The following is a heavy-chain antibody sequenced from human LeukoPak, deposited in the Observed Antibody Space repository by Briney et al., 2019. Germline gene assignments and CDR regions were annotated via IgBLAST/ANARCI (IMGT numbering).Heavy chain of an antibody. D-gene: IGHD6-19*01. CDR2: IYSGGST. CDR3: ARGEWSAEYSSGSPGYFDY. Sequence: GGSLRLSCAASGFTVSSNYMSWVRQAPGKGLEWVSVIYSGGSTYYADSVKGRFTISRDNSKNTLYLQMNSLRAEDTAVYYCARGEWSAEYSSGSPGYFDYWGQGTLVTVSS. CDR1: GFTVSSNY. V-gene: IGHV3-66*01. J-gene: IGHJ4*02.